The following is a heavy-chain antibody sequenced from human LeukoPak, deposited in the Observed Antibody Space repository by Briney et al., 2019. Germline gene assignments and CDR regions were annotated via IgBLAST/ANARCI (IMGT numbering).Heavy chain of an antibody. D-gene: IGHD2-2*01. Sequence: AGGSLRLSCAASGFTFSSYAMNWVRQAPGKGLEWVSAITGGGSSTFYADSVKGRFTISRDNAKNSLYLQMNSLRDEDTAVYYCATRQLGYCSSTSCSSPDYWGQGTLVTVSS. CDR3: ATRQLGYCSSTSCSSPDY. J-gene: IGHJ4*02. CDR1: GFTFSSYA. CDR2: ITGGGSST. V-gene: IGHV3-23*01.